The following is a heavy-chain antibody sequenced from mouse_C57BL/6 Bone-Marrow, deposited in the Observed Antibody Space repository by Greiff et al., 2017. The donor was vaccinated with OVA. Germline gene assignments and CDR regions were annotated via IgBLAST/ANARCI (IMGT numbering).Heavy chain of an antibody. J-gene: IGHJ4*01. V-gene: IGHV1-54*01. CDR1: GYAFTNYL. D-gene: IGHD2-5*01. CDR2: INPGSGGT. Sequence: QVQLQQSGAELVRPGPSVKVSCKASGYAFTNYLIEWVKQSPGQGLEWIGVINPGSGGTNYNEKFKGKATLTADKSSSTAYMQLSSLTSEDSAVYFCASLYYSNPGYAMDYWGQGTSVTVSS. CDR3: ASLYYSNPGYAMDY.